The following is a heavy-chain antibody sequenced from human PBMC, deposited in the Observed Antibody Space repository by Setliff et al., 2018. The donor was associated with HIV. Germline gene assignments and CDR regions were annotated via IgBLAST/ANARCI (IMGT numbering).Heavy chain of an antibody. J-gene: IGHJ4*02. Sequence: GGSLRLSCVASGITVSGIYMTWVRQAPGKGLEWVSIIYTGGSTYYADSVKGRFTISRDNSKNTLYLQMNSLRAEDTAVYYCARGRLRFLEWLPLDYWGQGTLVTVSS. D-gene: IGHD3-3*01. CDR1: GITVSGIY. CDR2: IYTGGST. CDR3: ARGRLRFLEWLPLDY. V-gene: IGHV3-66*02.